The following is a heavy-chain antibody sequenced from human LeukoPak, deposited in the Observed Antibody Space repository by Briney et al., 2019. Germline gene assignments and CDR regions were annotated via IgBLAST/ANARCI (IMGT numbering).Heavy chain of an antibody. CDR1: GGSISSYY. J-gene: IGHJ1*01. CDR2: IYYSGST. D-gene: IGHD6-19*01. CDR3: ARVYSSGSRAFQH. V-gene: IGHV4-59*12. Sequence: SETLSLTCTVSGGSISSYYWSWIRQPPRKGLEWIGYIYYSGSTNYNPSLKSRVTISVDRSKNQFSLKLSSVTAADTAVYYCARVYSSGSRAFQHWGQGTLVTVSS.